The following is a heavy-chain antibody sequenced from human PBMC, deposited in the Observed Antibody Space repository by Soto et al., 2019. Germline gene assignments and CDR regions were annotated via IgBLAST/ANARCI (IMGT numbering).Heavy chain of an antibody. J-gene: IGHJ6*02. CDR1: GDTFSDYA. CDR2: IFPVFGTV. CDR3: ARQRYTGYDYVVVYGMDV. D-gene: IGHD5-12*01. V-gene: IGHV1-69*01. Sequence: QVQLVQSGPEVQKPGSSVKVSCKASGDTFSDYAMNWVRQAPGQGLEWMGGIFPVFGTVNYAQKFQGRVTITADESTSTAYIEVYSLRSEDTAVYYCARQRYTGYDYVVVYGMDVWGQGTTVTVSS.